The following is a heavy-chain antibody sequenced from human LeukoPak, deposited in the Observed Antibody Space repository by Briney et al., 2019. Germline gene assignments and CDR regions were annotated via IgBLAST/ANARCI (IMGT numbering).Heavy chain of an antibody. CDR1: GDSISSHY. V-gene: IGHV4-59*11. J-gene: IGHJ4*02. Sequence: PSETLSLTCTVSGDSISSHYWSWIRQPPGKGLEWIGYIYYTGSTNYNPSLKSRVTISVDASKNQFSLKLRSVTAADTAVYYCARDRDGYNDFDYWGQGALVTVSS. CDR3: ARDRDGYNDFDY. D-gene: IGHD5-24*01. CDR2: IYYTGST.